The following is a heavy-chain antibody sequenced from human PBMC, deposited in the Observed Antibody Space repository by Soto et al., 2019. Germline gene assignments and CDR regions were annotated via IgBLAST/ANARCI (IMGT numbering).Heavy chain of an antibody. J-gene: IGHJ4*02. V-gene: IGHV3-74*01. CDR1: GFTFSSYW. CDR3: ALDDILTAIAGY. CDR2: INSDGSST. D-gene: IGHD3-9*01. Sequence: EVQLVESGGGLVQPGGSLRLSCAASGFTFSSYWMHWVRQAPGKGLVWVSRINSDGSSTSYADSVKGRFTICRDNAKNTLYLQMNSLRAEDTAVYYCALDDILTAIAGYWGQGTLVTVSS.